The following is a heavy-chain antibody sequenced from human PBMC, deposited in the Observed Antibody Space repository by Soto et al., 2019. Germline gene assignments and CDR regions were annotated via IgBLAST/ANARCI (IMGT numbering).Heavy chain of an antibody. CDR1: GGSISSYY. CDR3: KKLPWADYGGIFDP. Sequence: SETLSLTCTVSGGSISSYYWIWIRQPPGKGLEWIGYIYYTGTTNYNPSLKSRVTISVDTSKNQFSLKLSSVTTADTAVYYCKKLPWADYGGIFDPWGQGTRVTVSS. J-gene: IGHJ5*02. V-gene: IGHV4-59*01. CDR2: IYYTGTT. D-gene: IGHD4-17*01.